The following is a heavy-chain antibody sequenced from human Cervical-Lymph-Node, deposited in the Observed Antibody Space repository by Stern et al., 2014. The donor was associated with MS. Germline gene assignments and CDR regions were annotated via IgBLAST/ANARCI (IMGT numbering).Heavy chain of an antibody. D-gene: IGHD2-8*01. CDR3: ARAQDYSNVVANY. CDR1: GYTFTNYY. V-gene: IGHV1-46*03. J-gene: IGHJ4*02. Sequence: VQLVQSGAEVKKPGASMRISCKASGYTFTNYYVHWVRQAPGQRLEWMGIISLTTGRTSYAQRFQGRVTMTRDTSTNTAYMELSSMGPEDTAVYFCARAQDYSNVVANYWGQGTLVTVSS. CDR2: ISLTTGRT.